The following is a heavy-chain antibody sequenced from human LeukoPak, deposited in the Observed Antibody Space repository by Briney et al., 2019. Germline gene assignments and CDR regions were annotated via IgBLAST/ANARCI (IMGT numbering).Heavy chain of an antibody. Sequence: ASVKVSCKVSGYTLTEFSMHWVRQAPGKGLEWMGGFDPEDGETIYAQELQGRVTMTKDTSTDTAYMELSSLRSEDTAVYYCARSMGYGDYGAIDYWGQGTLVTVSS. D-gene: IGHD4-17*01. CDR2: FDPEDGET. CDR3: ARSMGYGDYGAIDY. CDR1: GYTLTEFS. J-gene: IGHJ4*02. V-gene: IGHV1-24*01.